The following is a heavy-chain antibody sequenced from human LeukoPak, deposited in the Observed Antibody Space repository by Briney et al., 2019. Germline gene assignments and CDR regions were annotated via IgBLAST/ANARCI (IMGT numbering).Heavy chain of an antibody. V-gene: IGHV3-23*01. CDR1: GFTFSSYA. Sequence: PGGSLRLSCAASGFTFSSYAMSWVRQAPGKGLEWVSAISGSGNNTYYADSVKGRFTISRDNSKNTLYLQMNSLRAEDTAVYYCAKISYSSSWYQGEEFDYWGQGTLVTVSS. J-gene: IGHJ4*02. CDR2: ISGSGNNT. D-gene: IGHD6-13*01. CDR3: AKISYSSSWYQGEEFDY.